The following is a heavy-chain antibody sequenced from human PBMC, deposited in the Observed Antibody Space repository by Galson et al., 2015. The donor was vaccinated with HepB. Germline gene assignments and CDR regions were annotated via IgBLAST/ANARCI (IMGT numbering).Heavy chain of an antibody. CDR2: IKSKTGGGAT. D-gene: IGHD4-17*01. V-gene: IGHV3-15*01. J-gene: IGHJ4*02. CDR1: GFTFSNAW. CDR3: STDFRHTAFDY. Sequence: SLRLSCAASGFTFSNAWMSWVRQAPGKGLEWVGHIKSKTGGGATDYAAPVKGRFTISRDDSKNTLYLQMNSLKTEDTAVYYCSTDFRHTAFDYWGQGTLVTVSS.